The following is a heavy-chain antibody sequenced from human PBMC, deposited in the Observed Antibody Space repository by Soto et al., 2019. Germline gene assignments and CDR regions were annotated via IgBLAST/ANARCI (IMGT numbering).Heavy chain of an antibody. D-gene: IGHD6-19*01. CDR1: GGTFSSYA. CDR2: IIPIFGTA. CDR3: ARGVYSSGWYDYFDY. Sequence: GASLKVSCKASGGTFSSYAISWVRQAPGQGLEWMGGIIPIFGTANYAQKFQGRVTITADESTSTAYMELSSLRSEDTAVYYCARGVYSSGWYDYFDYWGQGTLVTVSS. J-gene: IGHJ4*02. V-gene: IGHV1-69*13.